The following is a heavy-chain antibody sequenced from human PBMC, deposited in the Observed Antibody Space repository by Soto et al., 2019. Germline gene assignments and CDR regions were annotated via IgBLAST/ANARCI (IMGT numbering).Heavy chain of an antibody. D-gene: IGHD1-26*01. CDR2: ISRSSSNT. J-gene: IGHJ6*02. CDR3: AREVRPTSYWYGMDV. CDR1: GFTFSDYY. V-gene: IGHV3-11*06. Sequence: GGSLRLSCAASGFTFSDYYMSWIRQAPGKGLEWVSYISRSSSNTNYADSVKGRFTISRDNAKNSLFLQMNSLRAEDTAVYYCAREVRPTSYWYGMDVWGQGTTVTVSS.